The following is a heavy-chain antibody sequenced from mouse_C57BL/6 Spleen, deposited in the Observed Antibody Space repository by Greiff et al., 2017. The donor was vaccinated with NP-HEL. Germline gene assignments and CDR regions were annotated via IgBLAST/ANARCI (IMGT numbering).Heavy chain of an antibody. CDR1: GYTFTSYW. V-gene: IGHV1-64*01. D-gene: IGHD2-4*01. J-gene: IGHJ4*01. Sequence: LQQPGAELVKPGASVKLSCKASGYTFTSYWMHWVKQRPGQGLEWIGMIHPKSGSTNYNEKFKSKATLTVDKSSSTAYMQLSSLTSEDSAVYYCARPYDYLYARDYWGQGTSVTVSS. CDR3: ARPYDYLYARDY. CDR2: IHPKSGST.